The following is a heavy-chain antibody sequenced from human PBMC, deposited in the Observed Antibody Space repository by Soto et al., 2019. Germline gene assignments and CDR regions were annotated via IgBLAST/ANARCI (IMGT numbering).Heavy chain of an antibody. Sequence: QVQLQESGPGLVKPSETLSLTCTVSGGSITRGGYYWSWIRQHPGKGLEWIGYIYNSGTTCYNPSLKSRVTISVDTSKNQCSLKLTAVTAADTAVYYCARDPAPWGQGTLVTVSS. V-gene: IGHV4-31*03. J-gene: IGHJ5*02. CDR1: GGSITRGGYY. CDR3: ARDPAP. CDR2: IYNSGTT.